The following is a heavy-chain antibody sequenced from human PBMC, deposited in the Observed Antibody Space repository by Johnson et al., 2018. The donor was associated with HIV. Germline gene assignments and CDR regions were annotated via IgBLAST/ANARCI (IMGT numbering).Heavy chain of an antibody. CDR2: ISGSGGST. J-gene: IGHJ3*02. CDR3: ARDTVRGELEFPDCVDI. D-gene: IGHD1-1*01. CDR1: GFTFSNAW. V-gene: IGHV3-23*04. Sequence: VQLVESGGGLVQPGGSLRLSCAASGFTFSNAWMSWVRQAPGKGLEWVSAISGSGGSTYYADSVKGRCTTSRDNSTNTVYLQMNSLRAEDTAVYYCARDTVRGELEFPDCVDIWGQWTMVTVSS.